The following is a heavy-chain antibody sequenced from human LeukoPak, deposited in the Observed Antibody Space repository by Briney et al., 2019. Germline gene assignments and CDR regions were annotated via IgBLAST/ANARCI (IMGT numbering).Heavy chain of an antibody. Sequence: PGGSLRLSSAASGFTFSSYSMNWVRQAPGKGLEWVSSISSSSSYIYYADSVKGRFTISRDNTKNSLYLQMNSLRAEDTAVYYCARAFISYGFPAHFDYWGQGTLVTVSS. CDR2: ISSSSSYI. CDR3: ARAFISYGFPAHFDY. V-gene: IGHV3-21*01. J-gene: IGHJ4*02. D-gene: IGHD5-18*01. CDR1: GFTFSSYS.